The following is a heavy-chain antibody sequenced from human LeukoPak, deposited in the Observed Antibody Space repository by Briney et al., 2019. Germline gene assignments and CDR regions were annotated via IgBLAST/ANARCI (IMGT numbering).Heavy chain of an antibody. J-gene: IGHJ4*02. V-gene: IGHV3-21*01. D-gene: IGHD5-18*01. CDR3: AKDFRIQLWSTPDY. Sequence: GGSLRLSCEASGFTFSSYNMNWVRQAPGKRLEWVSSISSSSSYIYYADSVKGRFTISRDNAKNSLYLQMNSLRAEDTAVYYCAKDFRIQLWSTPDYWGQGTLVTVSS. CDR2: ISSSSSYI. CDR1: GFTFSSYN.